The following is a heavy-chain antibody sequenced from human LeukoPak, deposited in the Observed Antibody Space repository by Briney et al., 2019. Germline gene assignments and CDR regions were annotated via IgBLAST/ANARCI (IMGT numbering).Heavy chain of an antibody. CDR1: GGSISSGDHY. D-gene: IGHD2-2*01. J-gene: IGHJ4*02. CDR3: ARAPRHTNSWYYFDY. CDR2: IYYSGDT. Sequence: SETLSLTCTVSGGSISSGDHYWSWIRQHPGKGLEWIGYIYYSGDTYYNPSLKSRVTISMDTSGNQFSLKLSSVTAADTAVYYCARAPRHTNSWYYFDYWGQGTLVSVSS. V-gene: IGHV4-31*02.